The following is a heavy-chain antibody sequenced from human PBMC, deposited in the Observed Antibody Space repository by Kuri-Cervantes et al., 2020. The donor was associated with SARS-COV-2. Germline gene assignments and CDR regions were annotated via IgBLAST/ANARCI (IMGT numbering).Heavy chain of an antibody. J-gene: IGHJ4*02. CDR3: ARDVGDYGGRDFDY. V-gene: IGHV3-48*04. D-gene: IGHD4-23*01. CDR2: ISSSGSTI. Sequence: GESLKISCAASGFTFSSYWMSWVRQAPGKGLEWVSYISSSGSTIYYADSVKGRFTISRDNAKNSLYLQMNSLRAEDTAVYYCARDVGDYGGRDFDYWGQGTLVTVSS. CDR1: GFTFSSYW.